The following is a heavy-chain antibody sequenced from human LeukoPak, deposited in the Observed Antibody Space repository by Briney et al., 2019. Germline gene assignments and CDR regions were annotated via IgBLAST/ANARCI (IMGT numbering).Heavy chain of an antibody. D-gene: IGHD6-13*01. CDR3: AKCKGSSSCRNGAFDY. J-gene: IGHJ4*02. CDR2: ISWNSGSI. V-gene: IGHV3-9*01. Sequence: PGRSLRLSCAASGFTFDDYAMHWVRQAPGKGLEWVSGISWNSGSIGYADSVKGRFTISRDNAKNSLYLQMNSLRAEDTALYYCAKCKGSSSCRNGAFDYWGQGTLVTVSS. CDR1: GFTFDDYA.